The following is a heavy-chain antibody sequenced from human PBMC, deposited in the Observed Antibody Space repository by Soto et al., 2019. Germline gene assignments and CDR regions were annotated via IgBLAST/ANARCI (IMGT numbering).Heavy chain of an antibody. Sequence: QGQLVQSGPEVKKPGASVKVSCKASGYTFSRYGISWVRQAPGQGLEWMGWISGYNGDTIYAQKVQGRVTMTIDTSKYTAYMELRSLTSDDTAIYYCAKNGQPPYYYYGMDVWCQGTTVTVSS. CDR1: GYTFSRYG. CDR2: ISGYNGDT. CDR3: AKNGQPPYYYYGMDV. J-gene: IGHJ6*02. D-gene: IGHD2-8*01. V-gene: IGHV1-18*01.